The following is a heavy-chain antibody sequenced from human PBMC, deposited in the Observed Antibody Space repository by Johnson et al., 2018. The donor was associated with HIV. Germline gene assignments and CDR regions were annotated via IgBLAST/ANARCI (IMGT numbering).Heavy chain of an antibody. J-gene: IGHJ3*02. CDR3: SRVPRKGVSPDAFDI. V-gene: IGHV3-49*03. Sequence: VQLVESGGGLVQPGRSLRLSCTGSGFTFGDYAMSWFRQAPGKGPEWVGFIRSKEYGGTTEYAASVNGRFIISRDDSKSIAYLQMNSLKTEDTALYYCSRVPRKGVSPDAFDIWGQGTMVTVSS. CDR1: GFTFGDYA. CDR2: IRSKEYGGTT.